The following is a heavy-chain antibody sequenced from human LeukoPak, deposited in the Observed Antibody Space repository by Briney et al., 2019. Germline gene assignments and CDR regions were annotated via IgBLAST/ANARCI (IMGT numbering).Heavy chain of an antibody. CDR3: AIVRYYYDSSGYYALEDY. D-gene: IGHD3-22*01. CDR2: ISAYNGNT. Sequence: GASVKVSCKTSGYTFTSYGISWVRQAPGQGLEWMGWISAYNGNTNYAQKLQGRVTMTTDTSTSTAYMELRSLRSDDTAVYYCAIVRYYYDSSGYYALEDYWGQGTLVTVSS. CDR1: GYTFTSYG. J-gene: IGHJ4*02. V-gene: IGHV1-18*01.